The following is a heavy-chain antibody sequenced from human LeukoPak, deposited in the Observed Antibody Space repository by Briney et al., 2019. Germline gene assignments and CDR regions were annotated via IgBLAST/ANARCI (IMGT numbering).Heavy chain of an antibody. Sequence: SQTLSLTCTVSGGSVSSDYWNWIRQPPGKGLEWIGYIHNNGNTNDNPSLKSRVTISMDASKNQFSLRLSSVTAADTALYYCARRSTYGFFDYWGQGTLVTVSS. V-gene: IGHV4-59*08. CDR2: IHNNGNT. J-gene: IGHJ4*02. CDR1: GGSVSSDY. CDR3: ARRSTYGFFDY. D-gene: IGHD4-17*01.